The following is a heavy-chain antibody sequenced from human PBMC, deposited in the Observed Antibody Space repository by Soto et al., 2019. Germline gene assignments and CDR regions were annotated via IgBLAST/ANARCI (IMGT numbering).Heavy chain of an antibody. J-gene: IGHJ6*02. D-gene: IGHD2-8*01. V-gene: IGHV1-69*13. Sequence: ASVKVSCKASGGTFSSYAISWVRQAPGQGLEWMGGIIPIFGTANYAQKFQGRVTITADESTSTAYMELSSLRSEDTAVYYCASGLMVYAAKRYYYGMDVWGQGTTGTVS. CDR3: ASGLMVYAAKRYYYGMDV. CDR2: IIPIFGTA. CDR1: GGTFSSYA.